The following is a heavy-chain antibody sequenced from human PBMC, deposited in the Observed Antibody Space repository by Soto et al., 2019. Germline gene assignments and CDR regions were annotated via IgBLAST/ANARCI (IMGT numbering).Heavy chain of an antibody. CDR1: GGSFSGGGFY. V-gene: IGHV4-31*11. CDR3: ARTSIFAVVLNAFDI. Sequence: PSESLSLTCAVSGGSFSGGGFYWSWIRQHPGKGLEWMGYISYSGSTKYKPSLQSRITISVDTSKNPFSLRLTSVTAADTAIYFCARTSIFAVVLNAFDILGPGTLGTRSS. D-gene: IGHD3-3*01. J-gene: IGHJ3*02. CDR2: ISYSGST.